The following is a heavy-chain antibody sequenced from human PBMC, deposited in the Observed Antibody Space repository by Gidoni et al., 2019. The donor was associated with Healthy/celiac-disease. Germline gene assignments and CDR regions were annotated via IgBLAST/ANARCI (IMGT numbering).Heavy chain of an antibody. Sequence: QLQLQESGTGLVKPSETLSPTCAVSGGSVSSGSYYWSWIRQPPGKGLEWIGHSYYSGSTNDNPSLTRRVTISVDTSKHQFSLKLSSVSAADSAAYYCARDRESGSGSYPYYYYYYMDVWGKGTTVTVSS. CDR2: SYYSGST. D-gene: IGHD3-10*01. CDR1: GGSVSSGSYY. CDR3: ARDRESGSGSYPYYYYYYMDV. J-gene: IGHJ6*03. V-gene: IGHV4-61*01.